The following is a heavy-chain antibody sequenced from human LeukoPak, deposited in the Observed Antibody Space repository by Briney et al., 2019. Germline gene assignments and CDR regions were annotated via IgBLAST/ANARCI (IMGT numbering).Heavy chain of an antibody. D-gene: IGHD2-2*01. J-gene: IGHJ4*02. CDR1: GFPFSSHG. CDR3: AHGAMYQLDS. V-gene: IGHV3-23*01. Sequence: GGSLRLSCAASGFPFSSHGMSWVRQAPGKGLEWASGIIGGGGITYYANSVKGRFTISGDNSKNTPFLQMNSLRAEDTAVYYCAHGAMYQLDSWGQGTLVIVSS. CDR2: IIGGGGIT.